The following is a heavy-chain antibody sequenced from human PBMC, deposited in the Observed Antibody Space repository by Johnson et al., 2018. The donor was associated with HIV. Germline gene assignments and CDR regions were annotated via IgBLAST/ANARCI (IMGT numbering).Heavy chain of an antibody. CDR2: IKSKTDGGTT. J-gene: IGHJ3*02. CDR1: GFTFSNAW. V-gene: IGHV3-15*01. CDR3: TTALLIVVVQAATHAFDI. D-gene: IGHD2-2*01. Sequence: VQLVESGGGLVKPGGSLRLSCAASGFTFSNAWMNWVRQAPGKGLEWVGRIKSKTDGGTTDYAAPVKGRFTISRDDSKNTLYLQMNSLKTEDTAVYYCTTALLIVVVQAATHAFDIWGQGTMVTVSS.